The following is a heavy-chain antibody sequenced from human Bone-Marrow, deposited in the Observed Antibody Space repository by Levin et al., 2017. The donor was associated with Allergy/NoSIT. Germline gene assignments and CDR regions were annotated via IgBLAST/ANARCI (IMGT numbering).Heavy chain of an antibody. CDR3: AKDREGDIVVVPAAKNWFDP. D-gene: IGHD2-2*01. J-gene: IGHJ5*02. V-gene: IGHV3-30*18. CDR2: ISYDGSNK. Sequence: SCAASGFTFSSYGMHWVRQAPGKGLEWVAVISYDGSNKYYADSVKGRFTISRDNSKNTLYLQMNSLRAEDTAVYYCAKDREGDIVVVPAAKNWFDPWGQGTLVTVSS. CDR1: GFTFSSYG.